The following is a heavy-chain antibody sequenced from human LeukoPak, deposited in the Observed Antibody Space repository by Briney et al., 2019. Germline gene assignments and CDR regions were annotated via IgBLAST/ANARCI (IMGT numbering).Heavy chain of an antibody. CDR3: ARGNTVTTRSPGY. Sequence: GGSLRLSCAASGFTFSSYSMNWVRQAPGKGLEWVSSISSSSSYIYYADSVKGRFTISRDNAKNSLYLQMNSLIGEDTAVYYCARGNTVTTRSPGYWGQGTLVTVSS. J-gene: IGHJ4*02. CDR2: ISSSSSYI. V-gene: IGHV3-21*01. D-gene: IGHD4-17*01. CDR1: GFTFSSYS.